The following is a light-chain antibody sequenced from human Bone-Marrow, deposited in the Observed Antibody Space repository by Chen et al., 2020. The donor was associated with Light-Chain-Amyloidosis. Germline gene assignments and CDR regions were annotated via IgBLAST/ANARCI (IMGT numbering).Light chain of an antibody. Sequence: SYELTQPPSVSVSPGQTARMPCSGDDLPTKYAYWYQQKPGQAPVLVIHRDTERPSGISERFSGSSSGTTATLTISGVQAEDEAHYHCQSADSSGTYEVIFGGGTKLTVL. V-gene: IGLV3-25*03. CDR1: DLPTKY. J-gene: IGLJ2*01. CDR2: RDT. CDR3: QSADSSGTYEVI.